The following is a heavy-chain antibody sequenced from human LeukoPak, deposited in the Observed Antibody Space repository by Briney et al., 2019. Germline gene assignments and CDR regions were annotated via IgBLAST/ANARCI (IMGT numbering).Heavy chain of an antibody. CDR3: ARDPLDY. J-gene: IGHJ4*02. CDR1: GFTFSNYN. V-gene: IGHV3-48*01. Sequence: GSLRLSCAASGFTFSNYNMNWVRQAPGKGLEWLSYISSSSSTIYYADSVKGRFTISRDNAKNSLYLQMNSLRAEGTAVYYCARDPLDYWGQGTLVTVSS. CDR2: ISSSSSTI.